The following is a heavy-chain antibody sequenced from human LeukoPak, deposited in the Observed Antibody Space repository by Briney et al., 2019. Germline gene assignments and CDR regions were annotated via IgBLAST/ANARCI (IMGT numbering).Heavy chain of an antibody. Sequence: PGGSLRLSCAASGFTFSSYAMSLVRQAPGKGLEWVSAISGSGGSTYYADSVKRRFTISRDNSKNTLYLQMNSLRAEDTAVYYCAKDGGRGYSYGYFWFDPWGQGTLVTVSS. V-gene: IGHV3-23*01. CDR1: GFTFSSYA. CDR2: ISGSGGST. D-gene: IGHD5-18*01. J-gene: IGHJ5*02. CDR3: AKDGGRGYSYGYFWFDP.